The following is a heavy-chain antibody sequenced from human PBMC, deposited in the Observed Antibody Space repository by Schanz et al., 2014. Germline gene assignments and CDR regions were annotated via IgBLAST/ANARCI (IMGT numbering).Heavy chain of an antibody. Sequence: EVQLVESGGGLVQPGGSLRLSCAASGFTFTGHWMSWVRQAPGKGLEWVANIKHDGGEKYYVDSLKGRFTISRDNAKNSLYLQMSSLRAEDTAVYYCVRIYSGYSGGYLDYWGQGTLVTVSS. V-gene: IGHV3-7*01. D-gene: IGHD5-12*01. CDR3: VRIYSGYSGGYLDY. J-gene: IGHJ4*02. CDR1: GFTFTGHW. CDR2: IKHDGGEK.